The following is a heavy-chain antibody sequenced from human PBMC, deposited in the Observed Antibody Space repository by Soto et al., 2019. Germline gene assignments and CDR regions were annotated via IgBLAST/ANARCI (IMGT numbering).Heavy chain of an antibody. D-gene: IGHD2-15*01. CDR3: ARSIAATPGAFDI. CDR1: GFTFSSYS. V-gene: IGHV3-48*01. J-gene: IGHJ3*02. CDR2: ISSSSSTI. Sequence: PGGSLRLSCAASGFTFSSYSMNWVRQAPGKGLEWVSYISSSSSTIYYADSVKGRFTISRDNAKNSLYLQMNSLRAEDTAVYYCARSIAATPGAFDIWGQGTMVTVSS.